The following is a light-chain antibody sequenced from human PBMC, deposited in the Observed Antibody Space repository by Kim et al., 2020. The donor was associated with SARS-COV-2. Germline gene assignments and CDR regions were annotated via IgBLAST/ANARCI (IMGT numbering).Light chain of an antibody. J-gene: IGKJ1*01. CDR2: GAS. Sequence: SVSPGERATLSCRASQSVSSNLAWYQQKPGQAPRLLIYGASTRATGIPARFSGSRSGTELTLTISSLQPDDFATYYCQQYRSHWTFGQGTKVDIK. CDR3: QQYRSHWT. V-gene: IGKV3-15*01. CDR1: QSVSSN.